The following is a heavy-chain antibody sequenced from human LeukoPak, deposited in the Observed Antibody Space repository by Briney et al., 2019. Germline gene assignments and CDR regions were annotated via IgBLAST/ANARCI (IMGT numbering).Heavy chain of an antibody. CDR2: IYYSGST. CDR3: ARSSPYYGFDY. CDR1: GGSISSGGSY. V-gene: IGHV4-31*03. Sequence: PSQTLSLTCTVSGGSISSGGSYWSWIRQHPGKGLEWIGYIYYSGSTYYNPSLKSRVTISVDTSKNQFSLKLSSVTAADTAVYYCARSSPYYGFDYWGQGTLVTVSS. J-gene: IGHJ4*02. D-gene: IGHD3-10*01.